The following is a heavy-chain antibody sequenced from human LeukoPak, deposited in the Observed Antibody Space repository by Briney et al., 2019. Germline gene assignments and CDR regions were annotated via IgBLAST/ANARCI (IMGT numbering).Heavy chain of an antibody. V-gene: IGHV4-31*03. Sequence: SQTLSLTCTVSGGSISSGGYYWSWIRQHPGKGLEWIGYIYYSGSTYYNPSLKSRVTISVDTSKNQFSLKLSSVTAADTAVYYCARVMVRDYRFAPWGQGTLVTVSS. D-gene: IGHD3-10*01. CDR3: ARVMVRDYRFAP. CDR2: IYYSGST. CDR1: GGSISSGGYY. J-gene: IGHJ5*02.